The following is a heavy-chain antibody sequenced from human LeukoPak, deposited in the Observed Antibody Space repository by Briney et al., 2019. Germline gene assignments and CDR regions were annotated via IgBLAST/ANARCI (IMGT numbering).Heavy chain of an antibody. J-gene: IGHJ4*02. CDR2: ISGSGGST. D-gene: IGHD6-19*01. V-gene: IGHV3-23*01. CDR1: GFTFSSYA. Sequence: GGSLRLSCAASGFTFSSYAMSWVRQAPGKGLEWVSAISGSGGSTYYADSVKGRFTISRDNSKNTLYLQMNSLRAEDAAVYYCAKVAVAGNQKPGGYWGQGTLVTVSS. CDR3: AKVAVAGNQKPGGY.